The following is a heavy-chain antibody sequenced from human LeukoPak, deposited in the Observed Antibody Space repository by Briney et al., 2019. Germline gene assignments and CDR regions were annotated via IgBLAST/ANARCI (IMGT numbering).Heavy chain of an antibody. CDR2: ISSSGSTI. D-gene: IGHD3-22*01. V-gene: IGHV3-11*01. CDR3: RVLYYYDSSGFRRLLDY. CDR1: GFTFSDYY. Sequence: PGGSLRLSCAASGFTFSDYYMSWIRQAPGKGLEWVSYISSSGSTIYYADSVKGRFTISRDNAKNSLYLQMNSLRAEDTAVYYCRVLYYYDSSGFRRLLDYWGQGTLVTVSS. J-gene: IGHJ4*02.